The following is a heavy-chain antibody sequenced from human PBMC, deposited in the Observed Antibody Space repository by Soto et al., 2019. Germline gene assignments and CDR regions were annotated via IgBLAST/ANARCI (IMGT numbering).Heavy chain of an antibody. Sequence: GGSLRLSCVASGFSFDKYAMAWVRQAPGKGLEWVSHVAAGGGHTYYAESVKGRFTISRDNSKNTLFLQINTLRADATAIYFSETLTSSLGAFNSWGQGVLVTVSS. D-gene: IGHD6-6*01. J-gene: IGHJ5*01. CDR3: ETLTSSLGAFNS. V-gene: IGHV3-23*01. CDR2: VAAGGGHT. CDR1: GFSFDKYA.